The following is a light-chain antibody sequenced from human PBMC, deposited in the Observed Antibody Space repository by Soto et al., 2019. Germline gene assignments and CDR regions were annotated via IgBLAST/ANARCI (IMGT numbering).Light chain of an antibody. CDR2: AAS. V-gene: IGKV1-6*01. Sequence: ALQMTQSPSSLSAPVGDRVTITCRASQDIRTELGWYQQKPGKAPKLLIYAASTLHSGVPSRFSGSGSGTDFTLTISSLQPEDFATYYCLQDYNYPRTFGQGTKVEIK. CDR1: QDIRTE. CDR3: LQDYNYPRT. J-gene: IGKJ1*01.